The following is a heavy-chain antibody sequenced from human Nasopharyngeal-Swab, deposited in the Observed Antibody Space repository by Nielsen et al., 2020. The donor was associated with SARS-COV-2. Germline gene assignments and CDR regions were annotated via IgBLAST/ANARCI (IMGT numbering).Heavy chain of an antibody. CDR2: IFHSGNT. CDR1: GSSISSGYY. D-gene: IGHD2-2*01. J-gene: IGHJ3*02. CDR3: AREGYCSSTSCYEGAFDI. V-gene: IGHV4-38-2*02. Sequence: SETLSLTCTVSGSSISSGYYWGWIRQPPGKGLEWIGSIFHSGNTYYNPSLKSRVTISVDTSKNQFSLKLSSVTAADTAVYYCAREGYCSSTSCYEGAFDIWGQGTMVTVSS.